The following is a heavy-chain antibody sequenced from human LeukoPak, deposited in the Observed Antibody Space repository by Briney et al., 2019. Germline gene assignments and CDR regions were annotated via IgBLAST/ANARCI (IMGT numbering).Heavy chain of an antibody. Sequence: SETLSLTCTVSGDSISSYCWSWIRQPPGKGLVWIGYIYYSGSTNYNPSLKSRVTISVDTSKNQFSLRLTSVTAADTAVYYCARGTAVAGTWGQGTLVTVSS. CDR3: ARGTAVAGT. CDR1: GDSISSYC. V-gene: IGHV4-59*01. CDR2: IYYSGST. D-gene: IGHD6-19*01. J-gene: IGHJ5*02.